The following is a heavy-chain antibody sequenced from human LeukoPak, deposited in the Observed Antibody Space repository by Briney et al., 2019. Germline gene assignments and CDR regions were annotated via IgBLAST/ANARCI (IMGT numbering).Heavy chain of an antibody. V-gene: IGHV1-2*02. CDR2: INPNSGDT. CDR3: ARGTVGYFDY. Sequence: ASVKVSCKASGYTFTNYYMHWVRQAPGQGLEWMGWINPNSGDTNYAQKFQGRVTMTRDTSINTAYMELSRLRSDDTAVYNCARGTVGYFDYWGQGTLVTVSS. J-gene: IGHJ4*02. CDR1: GYTFTNYY. D-gene: IGHD4-11*01.